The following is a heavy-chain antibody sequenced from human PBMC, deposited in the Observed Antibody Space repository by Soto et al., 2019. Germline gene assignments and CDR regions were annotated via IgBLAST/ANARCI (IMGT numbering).Heavy chain of an antibody. Sequence: EVQLLESGGGLVQPGGSLRLSCAASGFTFSSYAMRWVRQAPGMGLEWVSGIGASGDGTYYADSVKGRFIISRDNSKNTLHLQMNSLRAEDTAVYYCAVRKTGSYFDYWGQGTPVTVSS. CDR1: GFTFSSYA. CDR3: AVRKTGSYFDY. J-gene: IGHJ4*02. D-gene: IGHD1-26*01. V-gene: IGHV3-23*01. CDR2: IGASGDGT.